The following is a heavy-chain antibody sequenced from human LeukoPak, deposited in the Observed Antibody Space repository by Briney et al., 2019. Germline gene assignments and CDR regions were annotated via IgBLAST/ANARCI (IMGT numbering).Heavy chain of an antibody. CDR3: ARDEGYYFEY. CDR2: ISYDGSNK. J-gene: IGHJ4*02. CDR1: GFTFSSYA. V-gene: IGHV3-30-3*01. Sequence: PGGSLRLSCAASGFTFSSYAMHWVRQAPGKGLGWVAVISYDGSNKYYADSVKGRFTISRDNSKNTLYVQMNSLRTEDTAVYYCARDEGYYFEYWGQGALVTVSS.